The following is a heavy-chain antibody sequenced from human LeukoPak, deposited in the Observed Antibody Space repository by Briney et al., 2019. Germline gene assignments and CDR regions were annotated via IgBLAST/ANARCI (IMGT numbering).Heavy chain of an antibody. D-gene: IGHD3-9*01. Sequence: GGSLRLSCAASGVSFSSCSMNWVRQAPGKGLEWVSSISSSSSYIYYADSVKGRFTISRDNAKNSLYLQMNSLRAEDTAVYYCATLTGYYNVAVDYWGQGTLVTVSS. V-gene: IGHV3-21*01. CDR2: ISSSSSYI. J-gene: IGHJ4*02. CDR3: ATLTGYYNVAVDY. CDR1: GVSFSSCS.